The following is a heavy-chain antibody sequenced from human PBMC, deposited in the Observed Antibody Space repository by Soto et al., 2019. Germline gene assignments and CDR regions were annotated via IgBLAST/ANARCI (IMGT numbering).Heavy chain of an antibody. CDR2: INHSGST. CDR1: GGSFSGYY. J-gene: IGHJ4*02. D-gene: IGHD4-4*01. CDR3: ARASMTTVTTDY. V-gene: IGHV4-34*01. Sequence: SETLSLTCAVYGGSFSGYYWSWIRQPPGKGLEWIGEINHSGSTNYNPSLKSRVTISVDTSKNQLSLKLSSVTAADTAVYYCARASMTTVTTDYSGPGTLLTVYS.